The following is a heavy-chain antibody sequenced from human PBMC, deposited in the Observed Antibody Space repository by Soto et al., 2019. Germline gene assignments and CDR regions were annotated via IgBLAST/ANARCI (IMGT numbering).Heavy chain of an antibody. Sequence: ASVKGACKASGYTLTSYGISWVRQAPGQGLEWMGWISAYNGNTNYAQKLQGRVTMTTDTSTSTAYMELRSLRSDDTAVYYCGRVPSLYPDQFAYWGQGTLVTVSS. CDR3: GRVPSLYPDQFAY. J-gene: IGHJ4*02. V-gene: IGHV1-18*04. CDR2: ISAYNGNT. CDR1: GYTLTSYG.